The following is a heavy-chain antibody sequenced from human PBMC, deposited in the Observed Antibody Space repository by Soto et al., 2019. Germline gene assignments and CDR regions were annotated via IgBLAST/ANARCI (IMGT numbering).Heavy chain of an antibody. CDR1: GYTFTSYG. CDR3: ARVSTMVRGVAYGMDV. CDR2: ISAYNGNT. V-gene: IGHV1-18*04. Sequence: ASVKVSCKASGYTFTSYGISWVRQAPGQGLEWMGWISAYNGNTNYAQKLQGRVTMTTDTSTSTAYMELRSLRSDDTAVYYCARVSTMVRGVAYGMDVWGQGTTVTSP. D-gene: IGHD3-10*01. J-gene: IGHJ6*02.